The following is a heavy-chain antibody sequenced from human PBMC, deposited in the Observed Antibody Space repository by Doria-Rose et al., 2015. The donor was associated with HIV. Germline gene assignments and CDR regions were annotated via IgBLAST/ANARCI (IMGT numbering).Heavy chain of an antibody. CDR1: GGSISSYY. V-gene: IGHV4-4*09. CDR3: ARFRPSRGIYYSLDV. D-gene: IGHD3-10*01. CDR2: IYSSGST. Sequence: GGSISSYYWNWIRQPPGQGLEWIGYIYSSGSTHYNSSLKSRVTISIDTSKNQFSLKPSSVTAADTAVYYCARFRPSRGIYYSLDVWGKGTTVTVSS. J-gene: IGHJ6*03.